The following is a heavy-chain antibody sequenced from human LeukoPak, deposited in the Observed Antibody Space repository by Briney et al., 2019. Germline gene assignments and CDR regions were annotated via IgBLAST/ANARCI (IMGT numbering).Heavy chain of an antibody. Sequence: PGGSLRLSCAASGFTFSSYAMSWVRQAPGKGLEWVSVIYSGGSTCYADSVKGRFTISRDNSKNTLYLQMNSLRAEDTAVYYCARVEDDYVWGSYRRSYYYYMDVWGKGTAVTISS. CDR2: IYSGGST. CDR3: ARVEDDYVWGSYRRSYYYYMDV. D-gene: IGHD3-16*02. J-gene: IGHJ6*03. V-gene: IGHV3-53*01. CDR1: GFTFSSYA.